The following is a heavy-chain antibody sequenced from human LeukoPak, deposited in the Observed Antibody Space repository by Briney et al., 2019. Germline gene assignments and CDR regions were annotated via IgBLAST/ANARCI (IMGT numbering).Heavy chain of an antibody. J-gene: IGHJ3*02. CDR1: GYTFTDYY. Sequence: ASVKVSCKASGYTFTDYYMHWVRQAPGQGLEWMGWINPNSGGTNYAQNFQGRVTMTRDTSINTAHMELSRLRSDDTAVYYCARVRPLLSLIEAFDIWGQGTMVTVSS. D-gene: IGHD3-10*01. CDR3: ARVRPLLSLIEAFDI. V-gene: IGHV1-2*02. CDR2: INPNSGGT.